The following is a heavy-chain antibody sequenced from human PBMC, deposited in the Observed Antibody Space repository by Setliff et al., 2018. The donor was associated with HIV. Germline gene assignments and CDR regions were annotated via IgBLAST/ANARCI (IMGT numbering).Heavy chain of an antibody. CDR1: GGSISSHY. CDR3: ASHRSVYYFDY. Sequence: SETLSLTCTVSGGSISSHYWSWIRQPPGKGLEWIGYIYYSGSTNYNPSLKSRVTISVDTSKNQFSLKLSSVTAAGTAVYYCASHRSVYYFDYWGQGTLVTVSS. V-gene: IGHV4-59*11. CDR2: IYYSGST. J-gene: IGHJ4*02.